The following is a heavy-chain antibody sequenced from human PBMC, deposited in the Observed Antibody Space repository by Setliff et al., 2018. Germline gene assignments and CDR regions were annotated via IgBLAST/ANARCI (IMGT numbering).Heavy chain of an antibody. V-gene: IGHV4-39*07. CDR1: GGSISGSHYS. CDR3: AREVAGTYHYFDP. Sequence: SETLSLTCSVSGGSISGSHYSWAWMRQPPGERLEWIGSTYYNGTAYYNPSLQSRVTLSLDTSKNQFSLKLNSVTAADTALYFCAREVAGTYHYFDPWGQGTLVTVSS. CDR2: TYYNGTA. J-gene: IGHJ5*02. D-gene: IGHD6-19*01.